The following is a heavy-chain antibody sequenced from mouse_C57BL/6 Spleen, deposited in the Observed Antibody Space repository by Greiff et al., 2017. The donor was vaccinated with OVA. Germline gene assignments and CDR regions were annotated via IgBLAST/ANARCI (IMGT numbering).Heavy chain of an antibody. J-gene: IGHJ3*01. D-gene: IGHD1-1*01. Sequence: QVQLQQSGPELVKPGASVKISCKASGYAFSSSWMNWVKQRPGKGLEWIGRIYPGDGDTNYNGKFKGKATLTADKSSSTAYMQLSSLTSEDSAVYFCARWGLATVPWFAYWGQGTLVTVSA. CDR2: IYPGDGDT. CDR3: ARWGLATVPWFAY. CDR1: GYAFSSSW. V-gene: IGHV1-82*01.